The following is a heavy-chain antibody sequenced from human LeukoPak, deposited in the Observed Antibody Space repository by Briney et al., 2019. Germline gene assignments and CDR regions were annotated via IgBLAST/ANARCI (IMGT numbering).Heavy chain of an antibody. CDR2: ISYDGSNK. CDR3: ARDMAMIVVVPYFQH. J-gene: IGHJ1*01. V-gene: IGHV3-30-3*01. D-gene: IGHD3-22*01. Sequence: GGSLRLSCAASGFTFSSYAMHWVRQAPGKGLEWVAVISYDGSNKYYADSVKGRFTISRDNSKNTLYLQMNGLRAEDTAVYYCARDMAMIVVVPYFQHWGQGTLVTVSS. CDR1: GFTFSSYA.